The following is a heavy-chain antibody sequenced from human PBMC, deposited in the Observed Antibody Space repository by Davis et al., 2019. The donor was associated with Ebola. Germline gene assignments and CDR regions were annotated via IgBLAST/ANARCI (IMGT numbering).Heavy chain of an antibody. CDR3: ARDIRWIAAAGSHYYYGMDV. D-gene: IGHD6-13*01. CDR2: FIPIFGTP. Sequence: AASVKVSCKASGGTFSSYGISWVRQAPGQGLEWMGGFIPIFGTPNYAQKFQGRVTITADKSTSTAYMELSSLRSEDTAVYYCARDIRWIAAAGSHYYYGMDVWGQGTTVTVSS. CDR1: GGTFSSYG. J-gene: IGHJ6*02. V-gene: IGHV1-69*06.